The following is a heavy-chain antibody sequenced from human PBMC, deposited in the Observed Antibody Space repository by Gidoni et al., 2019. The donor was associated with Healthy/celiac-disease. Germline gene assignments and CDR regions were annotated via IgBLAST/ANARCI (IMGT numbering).Heavy chain of an antibody. J-gene: IGHJ5*02. CDR3: ASCSGGSCYSGYH. CDR2: IIPILGMA. Sequence: VQPVQSGAEVKKPGSPVKVACKAPGGTVSSYAISWVRQPPEQGLEWMGRIIPILGMANYAQKFQGRVTSTADKSTSTAYMELSSLRSEDTAVYYCASCSGGSCYSGYHWGQGTLVTVSS. D-gene: IGHD2-15*01. CDR1: GGTVSSYA. V-gene: IGHV1-69*09.